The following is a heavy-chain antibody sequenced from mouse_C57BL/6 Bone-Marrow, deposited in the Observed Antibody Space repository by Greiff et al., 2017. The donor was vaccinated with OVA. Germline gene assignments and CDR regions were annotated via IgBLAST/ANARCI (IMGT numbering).Heavy chain of an antibody. D-gene: IGHD1-1*02. CDR1: GYTFTSYG. CDR3: ARKVGRYYFDY. V-gene: IGHV1-81*01. J-gene: IGHJ2*01. Sequence: QVQLKQSGAELARPGASVKLSCKASGYTFTSYGISWVKQRTGQGLEWIGEIYPRSGNTYYNEKFKGKATLTADKSSSTAYMELRSLTSEDSAVYFCARKVGRYYFDYWGQGTTRTVSS. CDR2: IYPRSGNT.